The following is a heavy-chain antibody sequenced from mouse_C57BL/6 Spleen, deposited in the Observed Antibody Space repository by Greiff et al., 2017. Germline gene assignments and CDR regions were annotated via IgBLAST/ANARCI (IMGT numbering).Heavy chain of an antibody. CDR3: ARGNYGSSSFDY. D-gene: IGHD1-1*01. CDR1: GFTFSDYY. CDR2: INSDGSST. J-gene: IGHJ2*01. V-gene: IGHV5-16*01. Sequence: EVKVVESEGGLVQPGSSMKLSCTASGFTFSDYYMAWVRQVPEKGLEWVANINSDGSSTYYLDSLKSRFIISRDNAKNILYLQMSSLKSEYTATYYCARGNYGSSSFDYWGQGTTLTVSS.